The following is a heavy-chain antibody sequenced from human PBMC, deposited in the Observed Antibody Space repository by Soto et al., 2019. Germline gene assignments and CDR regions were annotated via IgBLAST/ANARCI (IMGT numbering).Heavy chain of an antibody. CDR3: ASGRVLAVAGTYWFDP. CDR2: INSDGSST. CDR1: GFTFGSFW. V-gene: IGHV3-74*01. Sequence: GGPLRLSCAAAGFTFGSFWMHWVRQAPGKGLVWVSRINSDGSSTSYADSVKGRFTISRDNAKNTLYLQMNSLRAEDTAVYYCASGRVLAVAGTYWFDPWGQGTLVTVSS. D-gene: IGHD6-19*01. J-gene: IGHJ5*02.